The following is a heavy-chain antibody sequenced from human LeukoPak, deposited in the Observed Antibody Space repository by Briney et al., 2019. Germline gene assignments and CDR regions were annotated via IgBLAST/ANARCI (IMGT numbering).Heavy chain of an antibody. V-gene: IGHV1-69*06. CDR1: GGTFSSYA. D-gene: IGHD2-2*01. Sequence: SVKVSCKASGGTFSSYAISWVRQAPGQGLEWMGGIIPIFGTANYAQKFQGRVTMTEDTSTDTAYMELSSLRSEVTAVYYCATVYCSSTSCDYWGQGTLVTVSS. CDR3: ATVYCSSTSCDY. CDR2: IIPIFGTA. J-gene: IGHJ4*02.